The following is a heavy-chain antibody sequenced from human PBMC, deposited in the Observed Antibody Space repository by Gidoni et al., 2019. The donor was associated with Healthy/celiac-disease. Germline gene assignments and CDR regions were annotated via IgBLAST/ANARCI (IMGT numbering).Heavy chain of an antibody. V-gene: IGHV4-39*01. D-gene: IGHD5-18*01. CDR2: IYYSGST. CDR3: ARQRRTAMPSITPEGY. Sequence: QLQLQESGPGLVKPSETLSLTCTVSGGSISSSSYYWGWIRQPPGKGLEWIGSIYYSGSTYYNPSLKSRVTISVDTSKNQFSLKLSSVTAADTAVYYCARQRRTAMPSITPEGYWGQGTLVTVSS. CDR1: GGSISSSSYY. J-gene: IGHJ4*02.